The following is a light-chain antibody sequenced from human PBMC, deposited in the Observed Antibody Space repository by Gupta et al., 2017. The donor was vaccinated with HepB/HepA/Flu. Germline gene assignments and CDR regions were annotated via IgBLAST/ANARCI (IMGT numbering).Light chain of an antibody. CDR1: HSLLHRNVYNY. V-gene: IGKV2-28*01. J-gene: IGKJ1*01. Sequence: DIVMTQSPLSLSVTPGEPASISCRSSHSLLHRNVYNYLNWYLHKPGQSPQLLIYLGSNRASGVPDRCRASGSGTDFTLKISRVEDEDVGVYYCMHGIHTGTFGKGTKVEIK. CDR2: LGS. CDR3: MHGIHTGT.